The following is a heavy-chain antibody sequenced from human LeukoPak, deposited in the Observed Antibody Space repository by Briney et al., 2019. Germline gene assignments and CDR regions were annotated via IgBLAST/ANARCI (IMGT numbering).Heavy chain of an antibody. CDR2: IYNSGST. CDR1: GDSFSYFY. D-gene: IGHD2-15*01. V-gene: IGHV4-59*12. CDR3: ARLVAALNAFDI. Sequence: SETLSLTCTVSGDSFSYFYWSWIRQPPGKGLEWIGYIYNSGSTYYNPSLKSRVTISVDTSKNQFSLKLSSVTAADTAVYYCARLVAALNAFDIWGQGTMVTVSS. J-gene: IGHJ3*02.